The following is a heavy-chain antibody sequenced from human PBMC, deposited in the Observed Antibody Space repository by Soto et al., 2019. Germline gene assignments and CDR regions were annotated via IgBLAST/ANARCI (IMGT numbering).Heavy chain of an antibody. V-gene: IGHV1-69*01. Sequence: QVQLVQSGAEVKKPGSSVKVSCTASGGTFSSYAISWVRQAPGPGLERMGGIIPSFGPANYAQKFQGRVTITADESTSTAYMELSSLRSEATAVYYCAIEPRDYPLPPTVTWWFGPWGEGTLVAVSS. CDR1: GGTFSSYA. CDR3: AIEPRDYPLPPTVTWWFGP. CDR2: IIPSFGPA. D-gene: IGHD4-4*01. J-gene: IGHJ5*02.